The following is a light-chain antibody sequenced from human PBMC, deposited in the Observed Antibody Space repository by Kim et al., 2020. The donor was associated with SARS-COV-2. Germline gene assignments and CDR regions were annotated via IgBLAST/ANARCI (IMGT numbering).Light chain of an antibody. CDR3: QQYNSYYT. Sequence: RSAAVGERVTITCRARQSISGWLAWYQQKAGKAPKLMIDDASSLESGVPSSFSGSGSGTEFTLTISSLQHDDFATYYCQQYNSYYTFGQGTKLEI. J-gene: IGKJ2*01. V-gene: IGKV1-5*01. CDR2: DAS. CDR1: QSISGW.